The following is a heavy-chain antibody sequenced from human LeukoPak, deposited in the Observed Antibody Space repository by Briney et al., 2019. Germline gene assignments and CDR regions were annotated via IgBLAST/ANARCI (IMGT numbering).Heavy chain of an antibody. CDR1: GGSISSSSYY. CDR3: ISLLRGDAFDI. V-gene: IGHV4-39*07. Sequence: PSETLSLTCTVSGGSISSSSYYWGWIRQPPGKGLEWIGSIYHSGSTYYNPSLKSRVTISVDTSKNQFSLKLSSVTAADTAVYYCISLLRGDAFDIWGQGTMVTVSS. J-gene: IGHJ3*02. D-gene: IGHD2-15*01. CDR2: IYHSGST.